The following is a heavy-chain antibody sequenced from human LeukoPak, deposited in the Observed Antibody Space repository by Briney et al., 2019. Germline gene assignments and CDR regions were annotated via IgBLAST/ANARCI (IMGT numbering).Heavy chain of an antibody. Sequence: GESLKISCEGSGYRFSNSWLAWVRQASGKGLEWVGRIRSKANSYATAYAASVKGRFTISRDDSKNTAYLQMNSLKTEDTAVYYCLVVPAAKAFDYWGQGTLVTVSS. CDR2: IRSKANSYAT. J-gene: IGHJ4*02. V-gene: IGHV3-73*01. CDR3: LVVPAAKAFDY. D-gene: IGHD2-2*01. CDR1: GYRFSNSW.